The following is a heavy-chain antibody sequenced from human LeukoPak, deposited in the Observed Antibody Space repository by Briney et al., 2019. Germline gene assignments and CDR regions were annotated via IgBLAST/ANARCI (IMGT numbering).Heavy chain of an antibody. J-gene: IGHJ4*02. CDR1: GFTFTNYA. CDR2: ISGSGDRT. V-gene: IGHV3-23*01. CDR3: VVVSYCAVDCYDY. D-gene: IGHD2-21*01. Sequence: PGGSLRLSCAASGFTFTNYAMSWVRQAPGKGLEWVSAISGSGDRTYYADSVRGRFTISRDNSKSTVYVQMSSLRAEDTAVYFCVVVSYCAVDCYDYWGQGTLVTVSS.